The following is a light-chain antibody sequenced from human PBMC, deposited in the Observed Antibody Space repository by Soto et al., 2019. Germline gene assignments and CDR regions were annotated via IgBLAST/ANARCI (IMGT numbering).Light chain of an antibody. J-gene: IGKJ1*01. V-gene: IGKV1-5*03. CDR2: QAT. CDR3: QQYSGLWT. Sequence: LCARGGDRVTITCRASQSISSWLAWYQQQPGKAPKLLIYQATTLESGVPSRFGGTASGTEFTLTISSLQPDDFATYYCQQYSGLWTFGRGTKVDIK. CDR1: QSISSW.